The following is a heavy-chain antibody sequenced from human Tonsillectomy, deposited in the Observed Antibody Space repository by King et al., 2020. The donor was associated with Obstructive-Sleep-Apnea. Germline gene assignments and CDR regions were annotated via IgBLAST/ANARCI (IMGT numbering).Heavy chain of an antibody. V-gene: IGHV4-38-2*02. CDR2: VYHSVST. J-gene: IGHJ5*02. Sequence: VQLQESGPGLVKPSETLSLTCTVSGYSINSGYYWGWIRQPPVKGLEWIWSVYHSVSTYYNPTLKSRVTISVHTSQNQFSLRLFSVTAADTAVYYCAREGYGPWGQGALVTVSS. CDR1: GYSINSGYY. CDR3: AREGYGP. D-gene: IGHD5-12*01.